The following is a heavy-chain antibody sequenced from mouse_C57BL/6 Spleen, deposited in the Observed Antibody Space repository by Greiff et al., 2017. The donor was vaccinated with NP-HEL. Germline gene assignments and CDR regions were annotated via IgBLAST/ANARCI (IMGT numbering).Heavy chain of an antibody. V-gene: IGHV1-63*01. CDR1: GYTFTNYW. CDR2: IYPGGGYP. CDR3: ARAYDYDGYYFDY. J-gene: IGHJ2*01. Sequence: QVQLKQSGAELVRPGTSVKMSCKASGYTFTNYWIGWAKQRPGHGLEWIGDIYPGGGYPNYTQKFKGKAPLTAYKSSSTAYMQFSSLTSEDSAIYYCARAYDYDGYYFDYWGQGTTLTVSS. D-gene: IGHD2-4*01.